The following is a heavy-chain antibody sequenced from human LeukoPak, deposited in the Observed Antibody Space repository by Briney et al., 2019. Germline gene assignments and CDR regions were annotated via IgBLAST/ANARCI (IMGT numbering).Heavy chain of an antibody. CDR3: VTDHVGNSLWYYYGLRV. J-gene: IGHJ6*02. D-gene: IGHD4-23*01. Sequence: IPGGSLRLSCAAFGFTFNHYSLIWLRQAPGKGLEWVSSISSDSRYIYYADSLKGRFTISRDNATNSLYLQMNSLRAEDTGVYYCVTDHVGNSLWYYYGLRVWGQGTTVTVSS. CDR1: GFTFNHYS. V-gene: IGHV3-21*01. CDR2: ISSDSRYI.